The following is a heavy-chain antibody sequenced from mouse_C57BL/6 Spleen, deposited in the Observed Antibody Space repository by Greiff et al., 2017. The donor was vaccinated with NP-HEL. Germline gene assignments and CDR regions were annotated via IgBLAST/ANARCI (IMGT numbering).Heavy chain of an antibody. Sequence: EVKVVESGGGLVKPGGSLKLSCAASGFTFSDYGMHWVRQAPEKGLEWVAYISSGSSTIYYADTVKGRFTISRDNAKNTLFLQMTSLRSEDTAMYYCARTPYYYDYDDWYFDVWGTGTTVTVSS. J-gene: IGHJ1*03. V-gene: IGHV5-17*01. D-gene: IGHD2-4*01. CDR2: ISSGSSTI. CDR3: ARTPYYYDYDDWYFDV. CDR1: GFTFSDYG.